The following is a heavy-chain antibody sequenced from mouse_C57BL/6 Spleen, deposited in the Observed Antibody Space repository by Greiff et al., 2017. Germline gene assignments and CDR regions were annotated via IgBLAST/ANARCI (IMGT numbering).Heavy chain of an antibody. Sequence: QVQLQQSGAELMKPGASVKLSCKASGYTFTGYWIEWVKQRPGHGLEWIGEIFPGSGSTNYNEKFKGKATLTADTSSNTAYMQLSSLTTEDSAVYYCARWRLLDYYAIDYWGQGTSVTVSS. J-gene: IGHJ4*01. D-gene: IGHD2-3*01. V-gene: IGHV1-9*01. CDR1: GYTFTGYW. CDR3: ARWRLLDYYAIDY. CDR2: IFPGSGST.